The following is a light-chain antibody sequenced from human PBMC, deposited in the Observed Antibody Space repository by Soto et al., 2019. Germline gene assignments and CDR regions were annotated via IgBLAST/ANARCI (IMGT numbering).Light chain of an antibody. V-gene: IGLV2-14*02. CDR1: SSDVGGYNL. Sequence: QSALTQPASVSGSPGQSITISCSGTSSDVGGYNLVSWYQHLPGKAPKLMIYQDTKRPSGVSYRFSGSKSGNTASLTVSGLQAEDEADYYCSSYAGSNGVIFGGGTKLTVL. J-gene: IGLJ2*01. CDR2: QDT. CDR3: SSYAGSNGVI.